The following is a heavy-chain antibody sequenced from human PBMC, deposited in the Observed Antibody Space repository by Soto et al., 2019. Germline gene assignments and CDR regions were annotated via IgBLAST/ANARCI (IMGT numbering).Heavy chain of an antibody. CDR1: GGSISISNFY. V-gene: IGHV4-39*07. CDR2: LYSARIA. J-gene: IGHJ4*02. CDR3: ASLYFWESSIAARPTDY. D-gene: IGHD6-6*01. Sequence: PSETLSLTCSVSGGSISISNFYWGWVRQSPGRGLERIGSLYSARIAYYNPSLKSRVSISGDTSQNQFSLKLSSVTAADTAVYYCASLYFWESSIAARPTDYWGQGTLVTVSS.